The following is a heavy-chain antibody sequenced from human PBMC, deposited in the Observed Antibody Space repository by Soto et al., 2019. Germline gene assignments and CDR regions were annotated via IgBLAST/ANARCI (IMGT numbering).Heavy chain of an antibody. CDR3: ARVNAPDARLTWFDP. V-gene: IGHV3-74*01. CDR2: INHDGSRI. D-gene: IGHD2-2*01. CDR1: GFSFGGYW. J-gene: IGHJ5*02. Sequence: EVQLVESGGGLVQPGGSLRLSCAASGFSFGGYWMHWVRQAPGKGLVWVSFINHDGSRITYGDSVKGRFTVSRDNAKNTLYLQMDSLTADDTAVYYCARVNAPDARLTWFDPWGQGTLVTVSS.